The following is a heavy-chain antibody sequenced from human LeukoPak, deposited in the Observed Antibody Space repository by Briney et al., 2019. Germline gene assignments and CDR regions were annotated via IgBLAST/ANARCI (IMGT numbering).Heavy chain of an antibody. V-gene: IGHV3-30*03. Sequence: GGSLRLSCAASGFTFSSYGMHWVRQAPGKGLEWVAVISYDGSIKYYADSVKGRFTISRDNSKNTLYLQMNSLRAEDTAVYFCARVGRRTDRTGRHFDYWGQGTLVTASS. CDR3: ARVGRRTDRTGRHFDY. CDR1: GFTFSSYG. D-gene: IGHD3-22*01. CDR2: ISYDGSIK. J-gene: IGHJ4*02.